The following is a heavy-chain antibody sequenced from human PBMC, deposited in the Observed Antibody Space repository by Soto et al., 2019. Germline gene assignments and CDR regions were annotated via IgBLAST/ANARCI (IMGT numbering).Heavy chain of an antibody. CDR2: IIPIFGTA. D-gene: IGHD3-10*01. CDR1: GGTFSSYA. V-gene: IGHV1-69*01. Sequence: QVQLVQSGAEVKKPGSSVKVSCKASGGTFSSYAISWVRQAPGQGLEWMGGIIPIFGTANYAQKFQGRVTITADETTSTAYTGLSSLRSEDTAVYYCARGPVVRGVIGYYYYGMDVWGQGTTVTVSS. J-gene: IGHJ6*02. CDR3: ARGPVVRGVIGYYYYGMDV.